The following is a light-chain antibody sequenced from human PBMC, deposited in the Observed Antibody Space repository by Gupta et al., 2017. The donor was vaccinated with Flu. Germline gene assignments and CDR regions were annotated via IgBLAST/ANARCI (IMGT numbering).Light chain of an antibody. CDR2: VLT. CDR1: SLRSYY. J-gene: IGLJ3*02. V-gene: IGLV3-19*01. CDR3: YSHASSSNHMGV. Sequence: SSELTQDPAVSVALGQTVRITCQGDSLRSYYASWYQQTPGTAPVLAIYVLTKRPSGIPDRFSFSSSRDKDSSTLTXAXAKDEDXDDYYSHASSSNHMGVFGGGTKLTVL.